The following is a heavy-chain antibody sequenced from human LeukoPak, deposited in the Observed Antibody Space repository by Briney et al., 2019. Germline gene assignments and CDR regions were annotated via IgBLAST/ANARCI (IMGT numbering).Heavy chain of an antibody. CDR2: IIPIFGTA. D-gene: IGHD2-21*02. CDR1: GGTFSSYA. CDR3: ARSLAYRGGDCYFDY. Sequence: GASVKVSCKASGGTFSSYAISWVRQAPGQGLEWMGGIIPIFGTANYAQKFQGRVTITADESTSTAYMELSSLRSEDTAVYYCARSLAYRGGDCYFDYWGQGTLVTVSS. J-gene: IGHJ4*02. V-gene: IGHV1-69*13.